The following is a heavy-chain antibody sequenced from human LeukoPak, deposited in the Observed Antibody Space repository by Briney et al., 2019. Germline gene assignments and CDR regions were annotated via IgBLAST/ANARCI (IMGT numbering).Heavy chain of an antibody. Sequence: PSETLSLTCTVSGGSISSSNYYWGWIRQPPGKGLEWIGSIYYSGSTHYTPSLKSGVTISVDTSNNHFSLRLSSVTAADTAVYYCARKSWKSDNWGQGTLVTVSS. D-gene: IGHD1-1*01. CDR1: GGSISSSNYY. CDR2: IYYSGST. CDR3: ARKSWKSDN. J-gene: IGHJ4*02. V-gene: IGHV4-39*07.